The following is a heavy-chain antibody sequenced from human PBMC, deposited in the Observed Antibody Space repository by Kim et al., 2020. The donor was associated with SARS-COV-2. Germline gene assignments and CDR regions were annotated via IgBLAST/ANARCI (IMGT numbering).Heavy chain of an antibody. CDR3: AGHTAMVTGFDY. CDR2: IYYSGST. J-gene: IGHJ4*02. Sequence: SETLSLTCTVSGGSISSYYWSWIRQPPGKGLEWIGYIYYSGSTNYNPSLKSRVTISVDTSKNQFSLKLSSVTAADTAVYYCAGHTAMVTGFDYWGQGTLVTVSS. D-gene: IGHD5-18*01. V-gene: IGHV4-59*01. CDR1: GGSISSYY.